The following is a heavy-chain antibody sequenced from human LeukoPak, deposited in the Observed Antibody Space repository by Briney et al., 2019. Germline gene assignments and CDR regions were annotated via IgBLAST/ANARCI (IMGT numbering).Heavy chain of an antibody. Sequence: PGGSLRLSCAASGLTFSGSTMHWVRQASGKGLEWVGHIRDKAYNYATAYAASVKGRFTISRDDSKNTAYLQMNSLKTEDTAVYYRSRHEALPGDYWGQGTLVTVSS. CDR3: SRHEALPGDY. D-gene: IGHD2-21*02. CDR1: GLTFSGST. CDR2: IRDKAYNYAT. V-gene: IGHV3-73*01. J-gene: IGHJ4*02.